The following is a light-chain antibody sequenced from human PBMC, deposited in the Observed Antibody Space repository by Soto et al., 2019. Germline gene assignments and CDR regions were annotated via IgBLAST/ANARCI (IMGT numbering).Light chain of an antibody. Sequence: DIVMTQSPDSLAVSLGERATINCKSSQNIFYSSNNKNYLAWYQQKPGQPPKLLIYLASTRESGVPDRFSGSVSGTDFTLTICGLQAEDVAVYYCQQYYSAPWTFGQGTKVQIK. CDR1: QNIFYSSNNKNY. CDR2: LAS. J-gene: IGKJ1*01. V-gene: IGKV4-1*01. CDR3: QQYYSAPWT.